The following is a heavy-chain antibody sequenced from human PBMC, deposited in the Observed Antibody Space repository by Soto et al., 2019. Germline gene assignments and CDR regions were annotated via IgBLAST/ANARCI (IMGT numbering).Heavy chain of an antibody. CDR2: ISYDGSNK. CDR1: GFNFGSYG. Sequence: GASLRVSWAASGFNFGSYGMHWVRQAPGKGLEWVAVISYDGSNKYYAESLKGRFTISRDNSTKPLYLQMNSLRAEDPAVYYCAKDGSRVLRYYFDYWGQGTLVTVSS. J-gene: IGHJ4*02. D-gene: IGHD3-10*01. CDR3: AKDGSRVLRYYFDY. V-gene: IGHV3-30*18.